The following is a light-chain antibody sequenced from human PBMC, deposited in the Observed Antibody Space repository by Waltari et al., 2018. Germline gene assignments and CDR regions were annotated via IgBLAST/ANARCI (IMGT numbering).Light chain of an antibody. Sequence: SALTQPASVSGSPGQSITIPCSGTDSDVGASDFVPWYQQHPGKAPHLIIYAVSNRPSGISNRFSASKSGNTASLTISGLQAEDEADYYCSSYTTSSAPGVFGTGTRVTVL. CDR2: AVS. CDR1: DSDVGASDF. CDR3: SSYTTSSAPGV. V-gene: IGLV2-14*01. J-gene: IGLJ1*01.